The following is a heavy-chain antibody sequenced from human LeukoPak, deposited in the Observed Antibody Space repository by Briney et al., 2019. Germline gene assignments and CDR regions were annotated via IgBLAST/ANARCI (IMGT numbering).Heavy chain of an antibody. J-gene: IGHJ6*02. CDR2: ISSNGGST. D-gene: IGHD6-13*01. CDR3: ARVGYTSYYYYGMDV. V-gene: IGHV3-64*01. CDR1: LFTFSSYA. Sequence: GGSLRLSCAASLFTFSSYAMHWVRPAPGKGLEYVSAISSNGGSTYYANSVKGRFTISRDNSKNTLYLQMGSLRAEDMAVYYCARVGYTSYYYYGMDVWGQGTTVSVSS.